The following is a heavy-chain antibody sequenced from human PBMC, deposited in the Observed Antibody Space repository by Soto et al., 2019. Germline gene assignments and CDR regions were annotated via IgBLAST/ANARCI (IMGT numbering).Heavy chain of an antibody. CDR2: IIPIFGTA. Sequence: ASVKVSCKASGGTFSSYAISWVRQAPGQGLEWMGGIIPIFGTANYAQKFQGRVTITADESTSTAYMELSSLRSEDTAVYYCARARSGSSWYEANWFDPWGQRTLVTVSS. J-gene: IGHJ5*02. CDR1: GGTFSSYA. D-gene: IGHD6-13*01. CDR3: ARARSGSSWYEANWFDP. V-gene: IGHV1-69*13.